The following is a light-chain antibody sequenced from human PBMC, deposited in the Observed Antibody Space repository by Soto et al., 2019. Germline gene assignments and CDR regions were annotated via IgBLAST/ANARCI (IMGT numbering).Light chain of an antibody. J-gene: IGLJ1*01. V-gene: IGLV2-14*01. CDR1: SSDVGAYNY. CDR3: TSYTSTSTYV. CDR2: DVT. Sequence: QAVVTQPASVSGPPGQSITISCTATSSDVGAYNYVSWYQHHPGKAPRLVIYDVTNRPSGISDRFSGYKSGNTASLTIYGLLAEDEADYYCTSYTSTSTYVFGTGTKLTVL.